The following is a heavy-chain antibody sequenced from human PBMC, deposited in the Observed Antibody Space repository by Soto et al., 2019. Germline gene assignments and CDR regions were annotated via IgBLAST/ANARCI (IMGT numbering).Heavy chain of an antibody. CDR2: INPGGREK. CDR1: GFIFGNYW. Sequence: GGSLRLSCAASGFIFGNYWMSWVRQAPGKGLEWVANINPGGREKNYVDSAKGRFSISRDDAEKSHHLQMNSLRAEDTAVYYCAKYGSGSYGAYAFDIWGHGTMVTVSS. D-gene: IGHD3-10*01. J-gene: IGHJ3*02. V-gene: IGHV3-7*01. CDR3: AKYGSGSYGAYAFDI.